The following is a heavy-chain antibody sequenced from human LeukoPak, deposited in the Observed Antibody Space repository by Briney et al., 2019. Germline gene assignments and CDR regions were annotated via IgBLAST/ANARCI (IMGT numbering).Heavy chain of an antibody. CDR3: AKDVWAYGSGNYVNHGFDF. CDR1: GFIFNKAW. Sequence: GGSLRLSCAASGFIFNKAWMNWVRQAPGKGLEWVSTISGSGGSTYYADSVEGRFTISRDNSKNTLYLQLNSLRAEDTAVYYCAKDVWAYGSGNYVNHGFDFWGQGTMVTVSS. J-gene: IGHJ3*01. V-gene: IGHV3-23*01. CDR2: ISGSGGST. D-gene: IGHD3-10*01.